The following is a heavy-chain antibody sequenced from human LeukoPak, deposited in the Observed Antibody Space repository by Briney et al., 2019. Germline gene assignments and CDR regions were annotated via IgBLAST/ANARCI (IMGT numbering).Heavy chain of an antibody. CDR2: IYPGDSDA. D-gene: IGHD3-16*01. V-gene: IGHV5-51*01. Sequence: GESLKISCKGSGYSFTNYWIGWVRQMPGKGLEWMGIIYPGDSDARYSPSSQGQVTISADKSISTAYLQWSSLKASDTAMYYCARQGLAGPALGDWFDPWGQGTPVTVSS. CDR1: GYSFTNYW. J-gene: IGHJ5*02. CDR3: ARQGLAGPALGDWFDP.